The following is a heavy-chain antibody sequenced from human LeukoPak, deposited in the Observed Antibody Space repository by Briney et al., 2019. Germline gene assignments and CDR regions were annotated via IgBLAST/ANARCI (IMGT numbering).Heavy chain of an antibody. Sequence: PSETLSHTSGVPGGSISGTTWWSGVPQPPGQGLEWISKISLAGQTNFYPSLNDRVSMSPDKASNQLSLHLTSVTAADTATNFYSRESGPFFDFGYWGQGTLVIVST. CDR2: ISLAGQT. V-gene: IGHV4/OR15-8*02. CDR3: SRESGPFFDFGY. CDR1: GGSISGTTW. J-gene: IGHJ4*02. D-gene: IGHD5/OR15-5a*01.